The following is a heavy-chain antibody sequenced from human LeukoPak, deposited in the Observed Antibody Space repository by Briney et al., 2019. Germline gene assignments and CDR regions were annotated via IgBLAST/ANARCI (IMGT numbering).Heavy chain of an antibody. D-gene: IGHD3-16*02. V-gene: IGHV3-7*01. J-gene: IGHJ4*02. Sequence: PGGSLRLSCAASGFTFSSYWMSWVRQAPGKGLEWVANIKQDGSEKYYVDSVKGRFTISRDNAKNSLYLQMNSLRAEDTAVYYCARSKGYCSSTSCPTYYDYVWGSYRLYYFDYWGQGTLVTVSS. CDR3: ARSKGYCSSTSCPTYYDYVWGSYRLYYFDY. CDR1: GFTFSSYW. CDR2: IKQDGSEK.